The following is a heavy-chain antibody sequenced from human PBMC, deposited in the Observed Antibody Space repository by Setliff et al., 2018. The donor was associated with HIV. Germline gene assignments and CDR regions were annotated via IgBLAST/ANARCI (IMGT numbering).Heavy chain of an antibody. CDR2: IYYTGST. D-gene: IGHD2-2*01. Sequence: SETLSLTCIVSGGSIRSSSYYWGWIRQPPGKGLEWIGTIYYTGSTNYNPSLKSRVTISVDSSKNQLSLEVNSVTAADTAVYYCARFSLLYPPPLSSGAFDIWGQGTMVTVSS. CDR3: ARFSLLYPPPLSSGAFDI. J-gene: IGHJ3*02. CDR1: GGSIRSSSYY. V-gene: IGHV4-39*01.